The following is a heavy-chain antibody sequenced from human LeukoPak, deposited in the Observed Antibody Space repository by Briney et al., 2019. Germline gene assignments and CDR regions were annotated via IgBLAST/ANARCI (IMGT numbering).Heavy chain of an antibody. J-gene: IGHJ4*02. Sequence: ASVKVSCTASGYTFTNFGISWVRQAPGQALEWMVWISTYNANANYVQKLQGGVTMATDTSTSTAYMELRSLRSDDTAVYYCARHRDGNNAYSPFDYRGQGTLVTVSS. CDR2: ISTYNANA. CDR3: ARHRDGNNAYSPFDY. V-gene: IGHV1-18*01. CDR1: GYTFTNFG. D-gene: IGHD3-16*01.